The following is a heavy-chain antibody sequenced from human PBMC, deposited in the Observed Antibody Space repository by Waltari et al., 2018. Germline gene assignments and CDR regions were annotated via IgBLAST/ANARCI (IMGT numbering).Heavy chain of an antibody. CDR3: GRDIRPGGLDV. CDR1: GFTIRQHS. Sequence: EVQLVESGGGLVQPGGSLSLYCAASGFTIRQHSIPWVRQAPGKGLEWVSAIMLNSDTIGYADSVKGRFTISRDNARNSLYLQMNSLRPDDTALYYCGRDIRPGGLDVWGQGTTVTVSS. CDR2: IMLNSDTI. V-gene: IGHV3-9*01. J-gene: IGHJ6*02.